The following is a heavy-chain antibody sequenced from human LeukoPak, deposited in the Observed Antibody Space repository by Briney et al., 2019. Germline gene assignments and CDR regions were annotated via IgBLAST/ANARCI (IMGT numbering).Heavy chain of an antibody. CDR3: AKEGPGVGYYYYMDV. D-gene: IGHD1-14*01. CDR1: GFTFSRYA. J-gene: IGHJ6*03. CDR2: ITGSGGST. Sequence: GGPLRLSCAPSGFTFSRYAIRWVREPPGKGREAVSSITGSGGSTYYADSEKGRFTISRDNSKNTLYLQMNSLRAEDTAVYYCAKEGPGVGYYYYMDVWGKGTTVTVSS. V-gene: IGHV3-23*01.